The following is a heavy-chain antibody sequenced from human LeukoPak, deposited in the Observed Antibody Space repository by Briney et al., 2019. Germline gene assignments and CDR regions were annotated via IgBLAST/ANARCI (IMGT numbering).Heavy chain of an antibody. J-gene: IGHJ4*02. Sequence: SVKVSCKASGGTFISYAISWVGQAPGQGVEWMGGIIPIFGTANNAQKFQGRVTITADKSTSTAYMELSNLRSEDTAVYYCASQEVPYSCGMRIDYWGQGTLVAVSS. CDR2: IIPIFGTA. D-gene: IGHD6-19*01. CDR1: GGTFISYA. V-gene: IGHV1-69*06. CDR3: ASQEVPYSCGMRIDY.